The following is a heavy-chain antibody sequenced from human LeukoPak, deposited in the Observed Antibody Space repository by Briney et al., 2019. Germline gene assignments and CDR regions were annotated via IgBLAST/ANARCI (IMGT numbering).Heavy chain of an antibody. V-gene: IGHV4-30-4*01. D-gene: IGHD3-10*01. J-gene: IGHJ4*02. CDR3: ARSHWGSGRGGEFDY. Sequence: SQTLSLTCTVSGGSISSGDYYWSWIRQPPGKGLEWIGYIYYSGSTYYNPSLKSRVTISVDTSKSQFSLKLSSVTAADTAVYYCARSHWGSGRGGEFDYWGQGTLVTVSS. CDR2: IYYSGST. CDR1: GGSISSGDYY.